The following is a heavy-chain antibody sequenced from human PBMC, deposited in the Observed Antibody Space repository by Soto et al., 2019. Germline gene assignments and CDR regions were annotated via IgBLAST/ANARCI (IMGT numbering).Heavy chain of an antibody. V-gene: IGHV4-31*03. J-gene: IGHJ4*02. D-gene: IGHD2-15*01. CDR2: IYYSGST. Sequence: QVQLQESGPGLVKPSQTLSLTCTVPGGSFSSGGYYWSWIRQHPGKGLEWIGYIYYSGSTYYNPSLKSRVTISVDTSKNQFALKLSSVTAADTAVYYCARVVAATHNDYWGQGTLVTRSS. CDR1: GGSFSSGGYY. CDR3: ARVVAATHNDY.